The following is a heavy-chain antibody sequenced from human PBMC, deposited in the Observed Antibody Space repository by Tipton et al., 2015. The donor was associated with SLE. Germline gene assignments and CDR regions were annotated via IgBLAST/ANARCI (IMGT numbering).Heavy chain of an antibody. CDR2: IDYSGRT. V-gene: IGHV4-39*07. J-gene: IGHJ4*02. D-gene: IGHD6-6*01. CDR1: GGSISSSSYY. Sequence: TLSLTCTVSGGSISSSSYYWGWIRQPPGKGLEWIGSIDYSGRTYYNPPLKSRVTITVDTSKNQFSLKLSSVTAADTAVYYCARHSVVDSSSPDYWGQGTLVTVSS. CDR3: ARHSVVDSSSPDY.